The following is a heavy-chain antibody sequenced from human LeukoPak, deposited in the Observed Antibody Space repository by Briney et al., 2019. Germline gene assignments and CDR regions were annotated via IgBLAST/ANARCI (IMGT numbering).Heavy chain of an antibody. J-gene: IGHJ4*02. CDR3: AREGRDGFNYDY. CDR2: ISYDGSNK. CDR1: RFTFSSYG. Sequence: GGSLRLSCAASRFTFSSYGMHWVRQAPGKGLEWVAVISYDGSNKYYADSVKGRFTVSRDNSKNTLYLQMNSLRAEDTAVYYCAREGRDGFNYDYWGQGTLVTVSS. D-gene: IGHD5-24*01. V-gene: IGHV3-30*03.